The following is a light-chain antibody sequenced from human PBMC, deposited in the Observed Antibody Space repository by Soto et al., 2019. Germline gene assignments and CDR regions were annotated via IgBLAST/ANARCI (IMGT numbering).Light chain of an antibody. CDR3: GAWDESLNGYV. CDR1: SSKIGINT. Sequence: QSVLTQPPSASGTPGQRVTISCSGGSSKIGINTVNWYQQLPGTAPKVLIYTDNERPSGVPDRFSGSKSGTSASLAINGLQSGDEGDYDCGAWDESLNGYVFGTGTKLTVL. V-gene: IGLV1-44*01. CDR2: TDN. J-gene: IGLJ1*01.